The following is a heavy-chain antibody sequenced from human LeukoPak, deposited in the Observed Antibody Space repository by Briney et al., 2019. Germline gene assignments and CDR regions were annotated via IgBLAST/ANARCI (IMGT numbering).Heavy chain of an antibody. Sequence: GGSLRLSCAASGFTFSSYAMHWVRQAPGKGLEWVAVISYDGSNKYYADSVKGRFTISRDNSKNTLYLRMNSLRAEDTAVYYCAKGRQVHYDYWGQGTLVTVSS. CDR1: GFTFSSYA. V-gene: IGHV3-30*04. CDR3: AKGRQVHYDY. CDR2: ISYDGSNK. J-gene: IGHJ4*02.